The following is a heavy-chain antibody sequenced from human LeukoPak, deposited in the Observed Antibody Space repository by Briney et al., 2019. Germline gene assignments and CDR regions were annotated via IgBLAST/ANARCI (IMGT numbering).Heavy chain of an antibody. D-gene: IGHD2-8*01. J-gene: IGHJ4*02. CDR2: IYYSGST. CDR1: GGSISSSSYY. CDR3: ARSYCTNGVCYALPRGLGPYYFDY. V-gene: IGHV4-39*01. Sequence: SETLSLTCTVSGGSISSSSYYWGWIRQPPGKGLEWIGSIYYSGSTYYNPSLKSRVTISVDTSKNQFSLKLSSVTAADTAVYYCARSYCTNGVCYALPRGLGPYYFDYWGQGTLVTVSS.